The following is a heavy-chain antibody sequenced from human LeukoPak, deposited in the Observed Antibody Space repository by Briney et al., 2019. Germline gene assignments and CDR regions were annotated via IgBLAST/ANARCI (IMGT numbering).Heavy chain of an antibody. Sequence: GGSLRLFCAASGFTFSGYWMHWVRQAPGKGLVWVSRINSDGSSTSYADSVKGRFTISRDNAKNTLYLQMNSLRAEDTAVYYCARDLAILEWHYYGMDVWGQGTTVTVSS. CDR1: GFTFSGYW. CDR2: INSDGSST. CDR3: ARDLAILEWHYYGMDV. V-gene: IGHV3-74*01. J-gene: IGHJ6*02. D-gene: IGHD3-3*01.